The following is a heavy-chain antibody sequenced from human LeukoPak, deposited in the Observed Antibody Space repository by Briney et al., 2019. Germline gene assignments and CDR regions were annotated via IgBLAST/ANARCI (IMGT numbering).Heavy chain of an antibody. V-gene: IGHV4-39*07. Sequence: SETLSLTCTVSGGSISSSSYYWGWIRQPPGKGLEWIGSIYYSGSTYYNPSLKSRVTISVDTSKNQFSLKLSSATAADTAVYYCARLVKGWATTAITSCFDYWGQGTLVTVSS. J-gene: IGHJ4*02. D-gene: IGHD5-12*01. CDR3: ARLVKGWATTAITSCFDY. CDR1: GGSISSSSYY. CDR2: IYYSGST.